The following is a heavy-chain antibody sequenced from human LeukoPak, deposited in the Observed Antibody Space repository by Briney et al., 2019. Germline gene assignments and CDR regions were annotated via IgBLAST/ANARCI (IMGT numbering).Heavy chain of an antibody. CDR2: IYHSGST. D-gene: IGHD4-23*01. CDR3: ERAKSTVVDAFDI. Sequence: SGTPSLTCAVSGGSIGSSNWRSWVRQPPGKGLEWIGEIYHSGSTNYNPSLKSRVTISVDKSKNQFSLKLSSVTAADTGVYYCERAKSTVVDAFDIWGQGTMVTVSS. J-gene: IGHJ3*02. CDR1: GGSIGSSNW. V-gene: IGHV4-4*02.